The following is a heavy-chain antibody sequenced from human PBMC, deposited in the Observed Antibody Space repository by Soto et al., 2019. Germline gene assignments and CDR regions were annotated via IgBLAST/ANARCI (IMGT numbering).Heavy chain of an antibody. Sequence: QAKLVQSGAEVKKPGASVRVSCKTSGYPFTDYFIHWVRQAPGQGLEWMGIISLYHHSTSYAQKFKGRLTVTADTSTTTVYMDLSSLTSEDSAVYWCARELYSCGGDCPYYMDYWGQGTLVTVSS. V-gene: IGHV1-46*01. CDR3: ARELYSCGGDCPYYMDY. J-gene: IGHJ4*02. D-gene: IGHD2-21*02. CDR2: ISLYHHST. CDR1: GYPFTDYF.